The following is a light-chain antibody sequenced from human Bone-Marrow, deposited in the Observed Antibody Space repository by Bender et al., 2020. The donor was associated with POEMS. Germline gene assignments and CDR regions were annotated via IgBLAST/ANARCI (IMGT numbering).Light chain of an antibody. CDR3: QTWGAGTWV. J-gene: IGLJ3*02. CDR1: SEHSTYA. Sequence: QPVVTQSSSASASLGSSVKLTCTLSSEHSTYAIAWHQKQPEKGPRYLMKVDNDGSHNKGDGIPDRFTGSSSGPERYLTISGLQSEDEADYYCQTWGAGTWVFGGGTKLTVL. CDR2: VDNDGSH. V-gene: IGLV4-69*02.